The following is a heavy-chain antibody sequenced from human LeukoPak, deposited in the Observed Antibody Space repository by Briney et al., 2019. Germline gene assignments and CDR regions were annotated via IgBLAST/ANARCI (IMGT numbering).Heavy chain of an antibody. V-gene: IGHV1-2*02. CDR1: GYTFTGYY. Sequence: GASVKVSCKASGYTFTGYYMHWVRQAPGQGLEWMGCINPNSGGTNYAQKFQGRVTMTRDTSISTAYMELSRLRSDDTAVYYCARGVFLNDFWSGTVDYWGQGTLVTVSS. D-gene: IGHD3-3*01. CDR3: ARGVFLNDFWSGTVDY. J-gene: IGHJ4*02. CDR2: INPNSGGT.